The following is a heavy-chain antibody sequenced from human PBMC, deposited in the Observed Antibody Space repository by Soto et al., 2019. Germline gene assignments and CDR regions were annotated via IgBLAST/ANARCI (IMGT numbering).Heavy chain of an antibody. CDR1: GYTFTNSD. V-gene: IGHV1-8*01. CDR2: MNPDSGHA. CDR3: ARRPHCSGGICYYGLDN. D-gene: IGHD2-15*01. Sequence: QVQLVQSGAEVKKPGASVKVSCKASGYTFTNSDINWVRQAPGQGLEWMGWMNPDSGHAAYAQKFQCRVTLTPGTSTSTVYMEMRSLGSEDTAVYYCARRPHCSGGICYYGLDNWGQGTLVTVSS. J-gene: IGHJ4*02.